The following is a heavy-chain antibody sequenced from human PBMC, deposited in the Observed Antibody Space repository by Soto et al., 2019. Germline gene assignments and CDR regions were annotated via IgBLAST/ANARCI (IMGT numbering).Heavy chain of an antibody. CDR3: TRKRAKFDT. D-gene: IGHD1-26*01. Sequence: PAGSLGLSWVASGLTFTTYWMTWVRQAPGKGVEWVANIKQDGSEKYYVDSVKGRFTISRDDAENSLYLQMNNLRAEDTAVYYCTRKRAKFDTWGQGTPVTVSS. J-gene: IGHJ5*02. CDR1: GLTFTTYW. V-gene: IGHV3-7*01. CDR2: IKQDGSEK.